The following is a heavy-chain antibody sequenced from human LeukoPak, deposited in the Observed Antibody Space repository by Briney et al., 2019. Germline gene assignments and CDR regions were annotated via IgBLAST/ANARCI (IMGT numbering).Heavy chain of an antibody. CDR3: AKDAQRGFDYSNSLDN. CDR1: GFTFSHYG. CDR2: IWSDGSNR. D-gene: IGHD4-11*01. V-gene: IGHV3-33*06. J-gene: IGHJ4*02. Sequence: GRSLRLSCATSGFTFSHYGMHWVRQAPGKGLEWVAVIWSDGSNRYYGDPVKGRFTISRDNFQRTVYLQMNSMRAEDTAVYYCAKDAQRGFDYSNSLDNWGQGTLVTVSS.